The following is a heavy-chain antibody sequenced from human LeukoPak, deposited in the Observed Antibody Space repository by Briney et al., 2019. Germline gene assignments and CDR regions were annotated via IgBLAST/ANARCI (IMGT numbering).Heavy chain of an antibody. CDR3: AATDRCSGGSCYSLGFWFDP. CDR1: GGSISSSSYY. CDR2: IYYSGST. J-gene: IGHJ5*02. D-gene: IGHD2-15*01. V-gene: IGHV4-39*01. Sequence: SETLSLTCTVSGGSISSSSYYWGWIRQPPGKGLEWIGSIYYSGSTYYNPSLKSRVTISVDTSKNQFSLKLSSVTAADTAVYYCAATDRCSGGSCYSLGFWFDPWGQGTLSPSPQ.